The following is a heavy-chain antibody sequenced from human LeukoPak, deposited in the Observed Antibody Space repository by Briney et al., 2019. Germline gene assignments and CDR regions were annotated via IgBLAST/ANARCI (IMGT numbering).Heavy chain of an antibody. CDR1: GFTFGSYW. J-gene: IGHJ4*02. CDR3: ASGLELDY. Sequence: GGSLRLSCAASGFTFGSYWMRWVRQAPGKGLEWVANIKQDGSEKNYVDSVKGRFTISRDNAKNSLYLQMNSLRAEDTAVYYCASGLELDYWGQGTLVTVSS. V-gene: IGHV3-7*03. CDR2: IKQDGSEK.